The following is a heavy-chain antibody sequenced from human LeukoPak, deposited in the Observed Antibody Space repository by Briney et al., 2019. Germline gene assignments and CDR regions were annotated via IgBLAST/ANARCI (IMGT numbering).Heavy chain of an antibody. CDR1: GFTFSNQW. CDR2: VNQDGSAK. Sequence: GGSLRLSCAASGFTFSNQWMSGVRQAPGKGLEWVAKVNQDGSAKSSMESVKGRFTISRDNARSSLYLQMNSLRAEDTAVYYCAGGQGWHFDLWGRGTLITVSS. D-gene: IGHD2-15*01. J-gene: IGHJ2*01. V-gene: IGHV3-7*01. CDR3: AGGQGWHFDL.